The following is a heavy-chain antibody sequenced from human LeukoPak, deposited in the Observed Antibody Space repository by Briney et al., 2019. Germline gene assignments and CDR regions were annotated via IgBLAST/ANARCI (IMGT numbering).Heavy chain of an antibody. CDR2: IYYSGST. CDR1: GGSISSYY. D-gene: IGHD3-10*01. V-gene: IGHV4-59*01. CDR3: ARALWFGPLAFYFDY. Sequence: SETLSLTCTVSGGSISSYYWSWIRQPPGKGLEWIGYIYYSGSTNYNPSLKSRVTISVDTSKNQFSLKLSSVTAADTAVYYCARALWFGPLAFYFDYWGQGTLVTVSS. J-gene: IGHJ4*02.